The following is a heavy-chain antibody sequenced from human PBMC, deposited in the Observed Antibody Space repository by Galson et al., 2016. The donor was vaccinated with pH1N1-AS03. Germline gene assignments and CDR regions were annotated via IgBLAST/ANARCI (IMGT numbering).Heavy chain of an antibody. CDR1: GGSISSNNW. J-gene: IGHJ4*02. D-gene: IGHD1-26*01. CDR2: LYHSGST. Sequence: ETLSLTCAVSGGSISSNNWWSWVRQPPGKGLEWIGELYHSGSTKYNPSRKSRVTISVDKSKNQFSLKMTSVTAADTAVYYCARGSPYRNSPAPYFDFWGQGTLVTVSS. V-gene: IGHV4-4*02. CDR3: ARGSPYRNSPAPYFDF.